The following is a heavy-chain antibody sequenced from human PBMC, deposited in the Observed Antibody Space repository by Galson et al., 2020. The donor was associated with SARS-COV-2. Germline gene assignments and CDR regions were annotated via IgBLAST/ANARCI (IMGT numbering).Heavy chain of an antibody. D-gene: IGHD2-2*01. J-gene: IGHJ6*03. CDR1: LVSLTAYS. V-gene: IGHV4-34*01. CDR3: VRGAEDRRLIVVVPYYYTYMDV. CDR2: INHRLNT. Sequence: QTLSLTPAFYLVSLTAYSWTWIRHSPRQGLQWSGEINHRLNTNHHPSLHGRLAMTVDTSKNQFSLRLSSVTAADTAVYYCVRGAEDRRLIVVVPYYYTYMDVWGGGTAVTVSS.